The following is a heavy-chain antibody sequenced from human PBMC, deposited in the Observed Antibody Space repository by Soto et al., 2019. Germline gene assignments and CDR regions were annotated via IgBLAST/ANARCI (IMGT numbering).Heavy chain of an antibody. V-gene: IGHV3-30-3*01. CDR2: ISYDGSNK. CDR1: GFTFSSYA. D-gene: IGHD2-15*01. J-gene: IGHJ4*02. Sequence: QVQLVESGGGVVQPGRSLRLSCAASGFTFSSYAMHWVRQAPGKGLEWVAVISYDGSNKYYADSVKGRFTISRDNSKNTLYLQMNSLRAEDTAVYYCARDSTVGGGAFVYWGQGTLVTVSS. CDR3: ARDSTVGGGAFVY.